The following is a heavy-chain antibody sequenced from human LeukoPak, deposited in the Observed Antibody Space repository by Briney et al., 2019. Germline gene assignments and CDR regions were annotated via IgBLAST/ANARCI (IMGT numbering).Heavy chain of an antibody. Sequence: SGPTLVNPTQTLTLTCTFSGFSLSTSGVGVGWIRQPPGKALEWLALIYWDDDKRYSPSLRSRLTITKDTSKNQVVLTMTSMDPVDTATYFCAHLSRIKVLRKVLRIFDSWGQGTLVTVSS. CDR1: GFSLSTSGVG. J-gene: IGHJ4*02. V-gene: IGHV2-5*02. D-gene: IGHD3-10*01. CDR2: IYWDDDK. CDR3: AHLSRIKVLRKVLRIFDS.